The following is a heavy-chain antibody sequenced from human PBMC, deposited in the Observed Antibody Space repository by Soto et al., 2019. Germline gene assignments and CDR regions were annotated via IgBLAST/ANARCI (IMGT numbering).Heavy chain of an antibody. J-gene: IGHJ6*02. CDR2: IIPIFGTS. CDR3: ARSIKKGEIVSGPAASAYYYYYGMDV. V-gene: IGHV1-69*12. CDR1: GGTFSNYA. Sequence: QVQMVQSGAEVKKPGSSVKVSCKASGGTFSNYAISWVRQAPGQGLEWLGGIIPIFGTSNYAQKFQGRVTITADESTSTADMEQSTLISDDEAVYYCARSIKKGEIVSGPAASAYYYYYGMDVWGQGITVSVSS. D-gene: IGHD2-2*01.